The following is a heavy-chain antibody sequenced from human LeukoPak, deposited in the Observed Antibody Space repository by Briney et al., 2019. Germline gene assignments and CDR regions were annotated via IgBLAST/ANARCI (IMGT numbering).Heavy chain of an antibody. CDR3: ARYSSPYNWFDP. CDR2: ISTYNGNT. J-gene: IGHJ5*02. Sequence: ASVKVSCKAFGYTFTSYGISWVRQAPGQGLEWMGWISTYNGNTNYAQKLQGRVTMTTDTSTSTAYMELRSLRSDDTAVYYCARYSSPYNWFDPWGQGTLVTVSS. V-gene: IGHV1-18*01. CDR1: GYTFTSYG. D-gene: IGHD6-6*01.